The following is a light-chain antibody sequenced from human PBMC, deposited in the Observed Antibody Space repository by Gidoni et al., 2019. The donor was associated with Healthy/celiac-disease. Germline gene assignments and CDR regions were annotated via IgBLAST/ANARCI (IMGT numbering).Light chain of an antibody. Sequence: QSALTQPRSVSGSPGQSVTISCTGTSSDVGGYNYVSWYQQHPGKAPKLIIYDVSKRPSGVPHRFSCSKSGNTASLTISGLQAEDEADYYCCSYAGSYVVFGGGTKLTVL. J-gene: IGLJ2*01. CDR2: DVS. CDR1: SSDVGGYNY. V-gene: IGLV2-11*01. CDR3: CSYAGSYVV.